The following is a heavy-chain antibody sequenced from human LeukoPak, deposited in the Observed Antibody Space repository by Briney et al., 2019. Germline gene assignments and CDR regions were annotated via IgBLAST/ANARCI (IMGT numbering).Heavy chain of an antibody. V-gene: IGHV1-2*02. J-gene: IGHJ5*02. CDR1: GYTSTGYY. CDR2: INPNSGGT. CDR3: ARSHVLRYFDWLSSEENWFDP. Sequence: ASVKVSCKASGYTSTGYYMHWVRQAPGQGLEWMGWINPNSGGTNYAQKFQGRVTMTRDTSISTAYMELSRLRSDDTAVYYCARSHVLRYFDWLSSEENWFDPWGQGTLVTVSS. D-gene: IGHD3-9*01.